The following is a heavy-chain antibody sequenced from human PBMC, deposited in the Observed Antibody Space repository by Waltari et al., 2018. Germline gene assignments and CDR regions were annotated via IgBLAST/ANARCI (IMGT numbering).Heavy chain of an antibody. V-gene: IGHV3-21*02. Sequence: EVQLVESGGGLVKPGGSLRLSCATSGFIFSTFTIDWVRQAPGKGLEWVSGISSSSENIFYSDSVKVRFTISRYNANNFVYLQMNSLRAEDTALYYCARDWYGGVDYWGQGTQVTVSS. CDR2: ISSSSENI. D-gene: IGHD2-8*02. CDR3: ARDWYGGVDY. CDR1: GFIFSTFT. J-gene: IGHJ4*02.